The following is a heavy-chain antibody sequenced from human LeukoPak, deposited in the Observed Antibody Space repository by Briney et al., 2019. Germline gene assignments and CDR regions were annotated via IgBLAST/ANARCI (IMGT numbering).Heavy chain of an antibody. CDR3: ARGPTMKMDV. Sequence: GGSLRLSCAASGFTFSSYEMNWVRQAPGKGLEWVSYISSSGSTIYYADSVKGRFTISRDNARNSLYLQMNSLRAEDTAVYYCARGPTMKMDVWGKGTTVTVSS. CDR2: ISSSGSTI. V-gene: IGHV3-48*03. D-gene: IGHD3-22*01. J-gene: IGHJ6*04. CDR1: GFTFSSYE.